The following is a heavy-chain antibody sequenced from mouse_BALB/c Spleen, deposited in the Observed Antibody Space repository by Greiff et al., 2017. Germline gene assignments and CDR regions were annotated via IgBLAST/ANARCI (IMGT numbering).Heavy chain of an antibody. CDR2: IFPGTGTT. J-gene: IGHJ3*01. V-gene: IGHV1S132*01. CDR3: ARYAY. CDR1: GYTFTSYW. Sequence: VQLQQSGAELVKPGASVKLSCKTSGYTFTSYWIQWVKQRPGQGLGWIGEIFPGTGTTYYNEKFKGKATLTIDTFSSTAYMQLSSLTSEDSAVYFCARYAYWGQGTLVTVSA.